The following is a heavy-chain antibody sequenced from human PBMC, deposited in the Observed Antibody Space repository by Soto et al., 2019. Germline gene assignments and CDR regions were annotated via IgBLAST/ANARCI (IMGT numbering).Heavy chain of an antibody. J-gene: IGHJ4*02. V-gene: IGHV4-31*03. CDR3: ARGTRNYDSSGYYSDY. CDR1: GGSISSGGYY. Sequence: SETLSLTCTVSGGSISSGGYYWSWIRQHPGKGLEWIGYIYYSGSTYYNPSLKSRVTISVDTSKNQFSLKLSSVTAADTAVYYCARGTRNYDSSGYYSDYWGQGTLVTVSS. D-gene: IGHD3-22*01. CDR2: IYYSGST.